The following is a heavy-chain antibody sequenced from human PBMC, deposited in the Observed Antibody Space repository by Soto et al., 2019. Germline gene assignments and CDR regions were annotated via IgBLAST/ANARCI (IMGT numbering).Heavy chain of an antibody. Sequence: QVQLVESGGGVVQPGRSLRLSCAASGFTFSSYAMHWVRQAPGKGLEWVAVISYDGSNKYYADSVKGRFTISRDNSKNTLYLQMNSLRAEDTAVYYCARDWWGRRRGDYWGQGTLVTVSS. CDR1: GFTFSSYA. CDR2: ISYDGSNK. D-gene: IGHD3-16*01. V-gene: IGHV3-30-3*01. J-gene: IGHJ4*02. CDR3: ARDWWGRRRGDY.